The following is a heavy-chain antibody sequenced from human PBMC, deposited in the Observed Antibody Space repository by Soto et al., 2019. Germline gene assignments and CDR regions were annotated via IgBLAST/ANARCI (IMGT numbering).Heavy chain of an antibody. Sequence: QVQLQESGPGLVKPSQTLSLTCTVSGGSISSGDYYWSWIRQPPGKGLEWIGYIYYSGSTYYNPSLKSRVTISVDTSKNQFSLKLSSVTAADTAVYYCARVWGKDYDSSGENFDYWGQGTLVTVSS. CDR2: IYYSGST. V-gene: IGHV4-30-4*01. J-gene: IGHJ4*02. CDR1: GGSISSGDYY. CDR3: ARVWGKDYDSSGENFDY. D-gene: IGHD3-22*01.